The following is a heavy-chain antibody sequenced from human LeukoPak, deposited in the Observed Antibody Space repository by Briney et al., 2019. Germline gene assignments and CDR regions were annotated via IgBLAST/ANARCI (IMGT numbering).Heavy chain of an antibody. CDR3: ARQIAVVEPTDPNWFDS. CDR1: GDSISSTSFY. D-gene: IGHD2-21*01. V-gene: IGHV4-39*07. Sequence: PSETLSLTCSVSGDSISSTSFYWAWIRQPPGKGLEWIGSIFYSGTTYYSPSLKSRLTMALDTSKGHFSLRLTSVAAADTAVYYCARQIAVVEPTDPNWFDSWGQGTLVTVSS. CDR2: IFYSGTT. J-gene: IGHJ5*01.